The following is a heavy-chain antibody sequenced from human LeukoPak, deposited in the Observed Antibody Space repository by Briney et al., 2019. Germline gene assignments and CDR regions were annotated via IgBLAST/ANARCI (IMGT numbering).Heavy chain of an antibody. V-gene: IGHV4-59*01. CDR3: ARARDCSSTSCYILGDY. CDR2: IYYSGST. J-gene: IGHJ4*02. CDR1: GGSISSYY. Sequence: SETLSLTCTVSGGSISSYYWSWIRQPLGKGLEWIGYIYYSGSTNYNPSLKSRVTISVDTSKNQFSLKLSSVTAADTAVYYCARARDCSSTSCYILGDYWGQGTLVTVSS. D-gene: IGHD2-2*02.